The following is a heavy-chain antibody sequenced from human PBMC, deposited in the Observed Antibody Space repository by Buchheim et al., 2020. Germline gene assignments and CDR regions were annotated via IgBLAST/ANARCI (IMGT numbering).Heavy chain of an antibody. D-gene: IGHD1-26*01. CDR1: GFTFSNAW. J-gene: IGHJ4*02. Sequence: EVHLVESGGGLVKPGGSLRLSCAASGFTFSNAWMSWVRQAPGKGLEWVARVKRKSDGETLDYAAPVKGRFTVSRDDSKDTMFLQMNSLKTEDTAVYYCATKSPPQWDDTCIDDYWGQGTL. V-gene: IGHV3-15*01. CDR2: VKRKSDGETL. CDR3: ATKSPPQWDDTCIDDY.